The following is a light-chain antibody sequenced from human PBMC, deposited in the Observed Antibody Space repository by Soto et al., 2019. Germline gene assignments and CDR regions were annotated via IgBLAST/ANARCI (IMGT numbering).Light chain of an antibody. V-gene: IGLV1-44*01. CDR2: TNN. CDR1: NSNIGDNT. Sequence: QSVLTQPPSASGTPGQRVTISCSGSNSNIGDNTVNWFQQLPGTAPKLLISTNNQRPSGVPDRFSGSKSSTSASLAISGLQSEDEADYYCASWDDSLNGVVFGGGTKVTV. CDR3: ASWDDSLNGVV. J-gene: IGLJ2*01.